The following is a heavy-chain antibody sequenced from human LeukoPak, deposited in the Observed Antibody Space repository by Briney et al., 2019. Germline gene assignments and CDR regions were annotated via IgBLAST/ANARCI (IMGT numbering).Heavy chain of an antibody. CDR3: ARTRYSATEDDGFDY. J-gene: IGHJ3*01. CDR1: GFTFDDYG. CDR2: IDWNGGTT. D-gene: IGHD5-12*01. Sequence: PGGSLRLSCATSGFTFDDYGMSWVRQVPGKGLEWVSGIDWNGGTTAYADSVEGRFTISRDNAKNSLYLQMNSLRAEDTALYSCARTRYSATEDDGFDYWGQGTMVTVSS. V-gene: IGHV3-20*01.